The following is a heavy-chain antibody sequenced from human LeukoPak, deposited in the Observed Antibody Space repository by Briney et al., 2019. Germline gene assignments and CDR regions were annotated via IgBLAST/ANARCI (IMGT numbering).Heavy chain of an antibody. Sequence: PGGSLRLSCAASGFTFNTYGMSWVRQAPGKGLEWVSGISGGGVSTYYADSVKGRFAISRDNSKNTLYLQMNSLRAEDTAVYYCAKASRYSGTFPPDYWGQGTLVTVSS. CDR3: AKASRYSGTFPPDY. D-gene: IGHD1-26*01. J-gene: IGHJ4*02. CDR1: GFTFNTYG. V-gene: IGHV3-23*01. CDR2: ISGGGVST.